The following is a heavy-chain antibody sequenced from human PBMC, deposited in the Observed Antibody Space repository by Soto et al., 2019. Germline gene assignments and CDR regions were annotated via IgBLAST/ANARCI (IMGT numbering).Heavy chain of an antibody. V-gene: IGHV3-21*01. CDR2: LSSSSNYI. CDR3: ARGTRTGLVQRAGVGY. J-gene: IGHJ4*02. CDR1: GFTFSSYS. D-gene: IGHD1-26*01. Sequence: EVQLVESGGGLVKPGGSLRLSCVASGFTFSSYSMLWVRQAPGEGLEWGSSLSSSSNYIHYADSVKGRFTVSSDNAKNSLYLQMSSLRAEDTAVYYCARGTRTGLVQRAGVGYWGQGTLVIVSS.